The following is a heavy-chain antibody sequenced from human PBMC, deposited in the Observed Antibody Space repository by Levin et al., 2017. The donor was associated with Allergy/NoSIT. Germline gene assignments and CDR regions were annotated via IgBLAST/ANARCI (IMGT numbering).Heavy chain of an antibody. CDR1: GYTFTSYG. V-gene: IGHV1-18*01. J-gene: IGHJ6*03. CDR3: ARAFIYDGDYVWSYYYYYMDG. CDR2: ISAYNGNT. Sequence: GESLKISCKASGYTFTSYGISWVRQAPGQGLEWMGWISAYNGNTNYAQKLQGRVTMTTDTSTSTAYMELRSVRSDDTAVYYCARAFIYDGDYVWSYYYYYMDGWGKGTTVTVSS. D-gene: IGHD4-17*01.